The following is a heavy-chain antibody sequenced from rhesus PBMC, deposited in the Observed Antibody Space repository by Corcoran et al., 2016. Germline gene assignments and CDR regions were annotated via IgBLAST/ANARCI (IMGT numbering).Heavy chain of an antibody. J-gene: IGHJ4*01. CDR3: GKSVAAGVDF. D-gene: IGHD6-31*01. CDR2: VNGDSGRA. V-gene: IGHV4-80*01. Sequence: QVQLQESGPGLVKPSETLSLTCGVSSGSFTNYYGNWIRQPPGKGLEWIGEVNGDSGRANYNPSLKSRVTISKDASKNQFSLKLNSLTAADTAVYYCGKSVAAGVDFLGQGVLVIVSS. CDR1: SGSFTNYY.